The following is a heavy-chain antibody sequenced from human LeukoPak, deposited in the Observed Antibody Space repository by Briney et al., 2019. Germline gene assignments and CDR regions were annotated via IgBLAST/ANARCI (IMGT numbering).Heavy chain of an antibody. V-gene: IGHV5-51*03. J-gene: IGHJ3*02. CDR3: ARPCSGGSCYSSYDAFDI. CDR1: GYSFTSHW. D-gene: IGHD2-15*01. CDR2: IYPGDSDT. Sequence: GESLKISCKGSGYSFTSHWIGWVRQMPGKGLEWMGIIYPGDSDTRYSPSFQGQVTISADKSISTAYLQWSSLKASDTAMYYCARPCSGGSCYSSYDAFDIWGQGTMVTVSS.